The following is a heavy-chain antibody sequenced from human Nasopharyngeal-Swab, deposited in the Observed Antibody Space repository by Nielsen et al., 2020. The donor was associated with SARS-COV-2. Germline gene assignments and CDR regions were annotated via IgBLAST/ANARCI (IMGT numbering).Heavy chain of an antibody. D-gene: IGHD4-23*01. CDR3: AGEGSLYGGNLFDY. J-gene: IGHJ4*02. CDR2: INPNSGGT. Sequence: ASVKVSCKASGYTFTSYDINWVRQATGQGLEWMGRINPNSGGTNYAQKFQGRVTMTRDTSISTAYMELSRLRSDDTAVYYCAGEGSLYGGNLFDYWGQGTLVTVSS. V-gene: IGHV1-2*06. CDR1: GYTFTSYD.